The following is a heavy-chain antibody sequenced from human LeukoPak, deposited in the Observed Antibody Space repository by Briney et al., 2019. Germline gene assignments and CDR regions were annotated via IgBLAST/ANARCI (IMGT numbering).Heavy chain of an antibody. CDR1: GFTFSDYY. J-gene: IGHJ4*02. Sequence: GGSLRLSCAASGFTFSDYYMSWIRQAPGKGLEWVSYISSSGSTIYYADAVKGRFTISRDNAKNSLYLQMNSLRAEDTAVYYCARELYCGGDCYSGFDYWGQGTLVTVSS. CDR2: ISSSGSTI. CDR3: ARELYCGGDCYSGFDY. V-gene: IGHV3-11*04. D-gene: IGHD2-21*02.